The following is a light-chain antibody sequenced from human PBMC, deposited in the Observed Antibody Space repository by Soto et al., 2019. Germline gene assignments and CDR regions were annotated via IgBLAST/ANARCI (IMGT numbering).Light chain of an antibody. V-gene: IGKV3-20*01. CDR2: GAS. CDR3: QQYVSPPWT. Sequence: EIVLTQSPGTLSLSPGERATLSCRASQSLSKTYLAWYQKKPGQAPRLLIDGASSRATGTPDRFSGSGSGTDFTLTISRLEPDDFAVYYCQQYVSPPWTFGQGTKVEIK. J-gene: IGKJ1*01. CDR1: QSLSKTY.